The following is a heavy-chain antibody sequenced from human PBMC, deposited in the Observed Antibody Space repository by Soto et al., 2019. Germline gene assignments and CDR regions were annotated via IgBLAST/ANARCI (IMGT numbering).Heavy chain of an antibody. J-gene: IGHJ4*02. CDR2: IFWDDDK. CDR3: ARIFDFWSGYYFSY. V-gene: IGHV2-5*02. D-gene: IGHD3-3*01. CDR1: GFSLSTSGVA. Sequence: QITLKESGPTLVKPTQTLTLTCTFSGFSLSTSGVAVGWIRQAPRKAPEWLAFIFWDDDKRYSPSLENRLTITKDTSKNQVVLTMTNMDPVDTATYYCARIFDFWSGYYFSYWGRETLVTVSS.